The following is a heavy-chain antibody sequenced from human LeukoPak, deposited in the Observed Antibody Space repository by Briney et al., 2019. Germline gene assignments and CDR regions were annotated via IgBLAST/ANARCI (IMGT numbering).Heavy chain of an antibody. Sequence: GGSLRLSCAASGFTFDNAWMSWVRQAPGKGLEWVGRIKSKAGDGTAVYAAPVKDRFTILRDDSRNTLYLQMNSLKTEDTAVYYCTTYSSSWYMSDCWGQGTLVTVSS. CDR1: GFTFDNAW. CDR2: IKSKAGDGTA. V-gene: IGHV3-15*01. CDR3: TTYSSSWYMSDC. D-gene: IGHD6-13*01. J-gene: IGHJ4*02.